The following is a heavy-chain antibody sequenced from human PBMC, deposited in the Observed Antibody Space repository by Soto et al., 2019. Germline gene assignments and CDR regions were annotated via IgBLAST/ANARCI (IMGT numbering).Heavy chain of an antibody. Sequence: SVKVSCKASGGTFSSYAISWVRQAPGQGLEWMGGIIPIFGTANYAQKFQGRVTITADESTSTAYMELSSLGSEDTAVYYCARGPPLCGPRNPVLGMDVWGQGTTVTVSS. D-gene: IGHD4-17*01. V-gene: IGHV1-69*13. J-gene: IGHJ6*02. CDR1: GGTFSSYA. CDR2: IIPIFGTA. CDR3: ARGPPLCGPRNPVLGMDV.